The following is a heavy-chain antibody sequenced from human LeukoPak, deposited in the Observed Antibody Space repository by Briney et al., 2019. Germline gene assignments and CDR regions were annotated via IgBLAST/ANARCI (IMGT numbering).Heavy chain of an antibody. CDR2: ISGSGDST. CDR1: RFTFSSYA. D-gene: IGHD3-10*01. V-gene: IGHV3-23*01. CDR3: ARAFRSGSYYFDY. Sequence: GGSLRLSCAASRFTFSSYAMSWVRQAPGKGLDWVSAISGSGDSTYYADSVKGRFTISRDNAKNSLYLQMNSLRDEDTAVYYCARAFRSGSYYFDYWGQGTLVTVSS. J-gene: IGHJ4*02.